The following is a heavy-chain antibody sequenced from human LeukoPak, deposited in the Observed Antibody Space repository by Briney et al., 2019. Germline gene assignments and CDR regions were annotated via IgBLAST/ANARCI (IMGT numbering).Heavy chain of an antibody. CDR3: AKDLVSRVATTYYFDY. V-gene: IGHV3-23*01. J-gene: IGHJ4*02. D-gene: IGHD1-26*01. Sequence: PGGSLRLSCAASGFTFSSYAMSWVRQAPGKGLEWVSAISGSGGSTYYADSVKGRFTTSRDNSKNTLYLQMNSLRAEDTAVYYCAKDLVSRVATTYYFDYWGQGTLVTVSS. CDR1: GFTFSSYA. CDR2: ISGSGGST.